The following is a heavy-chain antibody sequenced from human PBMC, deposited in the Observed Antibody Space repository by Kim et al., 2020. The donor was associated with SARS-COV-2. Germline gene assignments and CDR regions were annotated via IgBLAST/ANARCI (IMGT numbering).Heavy chain of an antibody. J-gene: IGHJ4*02. V-gene: IGHV3-7*01. D-gene: IGHD3-9*01. CDR3: AREPGRKTLRYLGGDFDY. Sequence: GGSLRLSCAASGFTFSSYWMSWVRQAPGKGLEWVANIKQDGSEKYYVDSVKGRCTISRDNAKNTLYLQMNSLRAEDTAVYYCAREPGRKTLRYLGGDFDYWGQGTLVTVSS. CDR1: GFTFSSYW. CDR2: IKQDGSEK.